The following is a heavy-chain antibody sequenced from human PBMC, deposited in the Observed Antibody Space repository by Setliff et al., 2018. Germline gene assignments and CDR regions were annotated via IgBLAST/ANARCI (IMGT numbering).Heavy chain of an antibody. J-gene: IGHJ6*03. V-gene: IGHV1-69*05. Sequence: SVKVSCKASGGTFSSYAISWARQAPGQGLEWMGGIIPIFGTANYAQKFQGRVTITTDESTSTAYMELSSLRSEDTAVYYCVREGVDSRSSTDYRYYMDVWGKGTTVTVSS. CDR2: IIPIFGTA. CDR3: VREGVDSRSSTDYRYYMDV. CDR1: GGTFSSYA. D-gene: IGHD3-22*01.